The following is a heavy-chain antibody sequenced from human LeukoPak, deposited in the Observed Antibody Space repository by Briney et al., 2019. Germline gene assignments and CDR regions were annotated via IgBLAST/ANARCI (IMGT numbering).Heavy chain of an antibody. CDR1: SASISDYY. J-gene: IGHJ4*02. D-gene: IGHD3-16*01. CDR2: VVYTGVT. CDR3: ARDWGEGFY. V-gene: IGHV4-59*01. Sequence: SETLSLTCSLSSASISDYYCSWIRQSPGKGLEWIGYVVYTGVTKYNPSLKSRASISVDTSKNQVSLRLTSVTAADTAVYFCARDWGEGFYWGQGTLVAVSS.